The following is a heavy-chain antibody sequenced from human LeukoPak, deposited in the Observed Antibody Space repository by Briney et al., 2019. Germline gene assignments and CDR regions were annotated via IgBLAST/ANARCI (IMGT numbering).Heavy chain of an antibody. CDR2: ISAYNGNT. J-gene: IGHJ4*02. Sequence: ASVKVSCKASGYTFTSYGISWARQAPGQGLEWMGWISAYNGNTNYAQKLQGRVTMTTDTSTSTAYMELRSLRSDDTAVYYCARITMVRGVIITDTDYWGQGTLVTVSS. CDR1: GYTFTSYG. CDR3: ARITMVRGVIITDTDY. D-gene: IGHD3-10*01. V-gene: IGHV1-18*01.